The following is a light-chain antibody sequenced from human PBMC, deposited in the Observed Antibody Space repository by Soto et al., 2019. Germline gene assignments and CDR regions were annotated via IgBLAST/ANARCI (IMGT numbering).Light chain of an antibody. CDR1: ESVSSNY. V-gene: IGKV3-20*01. J-gene: IGKJ1*01. CDR3: QQYCRSPWT. CDR2: GAS. Sequence: EIVLTQSPGTLSLSPGERATLSCRASESVSSNYLAWYQQRPGQAPRLLIYGASTRATGIPERFSGSGSGTNFTLTISRLEPEDFAVYHSQQYCRSPWTFGQGTKVDIK.